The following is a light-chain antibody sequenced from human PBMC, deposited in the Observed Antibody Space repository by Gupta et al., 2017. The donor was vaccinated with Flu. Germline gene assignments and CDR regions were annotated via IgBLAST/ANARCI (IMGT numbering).Light chain of an antibody. V-gene: IGLV3-25*02. CDR3: QSADSSGTYLV. CDR2: KDT. CDR1: ALSKQY. J-gene: IGLJ2*01. Sequence: SYELTQPPSVSVSPGQTARITCSGDALSKQYAYWYKQKPGQTPVLVISKDTERPSGIPERFSGSSSGTTVTLTISGVQAEDEADYYCQSADSSGTYLVFGGGTKLTVL.